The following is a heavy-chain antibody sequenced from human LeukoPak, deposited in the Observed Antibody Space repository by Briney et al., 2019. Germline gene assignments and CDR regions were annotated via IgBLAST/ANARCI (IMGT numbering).Heavy chain of an antibody. V-gene: IGHV3-21*01. CDR3: ARSSFNDYFHY. J-gene: IGHJ4*02. D-gene: IGHD2-8*01. CDR2: ISSSSSFI. Sequence: GGSLRLSCAASGFSFSSYSINWVRQAPGKGLEWVSSISSSSSFIYYADSVRGRFTISRDNAKNSLYLQMNSLRAEDTAVYCCARSSFNDYFHYWGQGTLVTVSS. CDR1: GFSFSSYS.